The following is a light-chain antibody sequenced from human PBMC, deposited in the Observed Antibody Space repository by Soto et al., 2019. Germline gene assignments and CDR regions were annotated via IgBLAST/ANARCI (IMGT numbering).Light chain of an antibody. Sequence: QSVLTQPASVSGSPGQSITISCTGTSSYIGNYDFVSWYQQVPGTAPKSMIYEVSSRPSGVSNRFSGSKSGNTASLTISGLQAEDEAYYYCSSYTTSTSFILFCGGTTLTVL. CDR2: EVS. CDR3: SSYTTSTSFIL. V-gene: IGLV2-14*01. CDR1: SSYIGNYDF. J-gene: IGLJ2*01.